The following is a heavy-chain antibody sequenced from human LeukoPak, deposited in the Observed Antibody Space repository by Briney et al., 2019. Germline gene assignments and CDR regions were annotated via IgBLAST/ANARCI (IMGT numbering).Heavy chain of an antibody. CDR1: GGSISSYY. V-gene: IGHV4-59*01. CDR2: IYYSGST. J-gene: IGHJ4*02. CDR3: ARGIAARHDY. Sequence: SETLSLTCTVSGGSISSYYWSWIRQPPGKGLEWIGYIYYSGSTNYNPSLKSRVTISVDTTKNQFSLKLSSVTAADTAVYYCARGIAARHDYWGQGTLVTVSS. D-gene: IGHD6-6*01.